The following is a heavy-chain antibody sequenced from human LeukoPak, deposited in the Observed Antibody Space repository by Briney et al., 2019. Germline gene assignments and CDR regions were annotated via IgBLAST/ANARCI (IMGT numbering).Heavy chain of an antibody. CDR1: GYRFTDYW. V-gene: IGHV5-51*01. D-gene: IGHD6-19*01. Sequence: GESLKISCKGSGYRFTDYWIGWVRQMPGKGLECMGIIYPDDSDIRYSPSFQGQVTISADKSVSTAYLQWSSLKASDTAMYYCARRGYRSGANAFDIWGQGTMVTVSS. CDR2: IYPDDSDI. J-gene: IGHJ3*02. CDR3: ARRGYRSGANAFDI.